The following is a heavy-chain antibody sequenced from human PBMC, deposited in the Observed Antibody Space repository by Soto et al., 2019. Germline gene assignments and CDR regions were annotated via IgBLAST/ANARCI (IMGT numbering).Heavy chain of an antibody. CDR2: IKSKTDGGTT. D-gene: IGHD6-19*01. CDR1: GFTFSNAW. CDR3: TTPRGYSSGWGGLNWFDP. V-gene: IGHV3-15*01. J-gene: IGHJ5*02. Sequence: EVQLVESGGGLVKPGGSLRLSCAASGFTFSNAWMSWVRQAPGKGLEWVGRIKSKTDGGTTDYAAPVKGRFTISRDDSNNTLYLQMNSLKTEDTAVYYCTTPRGYSSGWGGLNWFDPWGQGTLVTVSS.